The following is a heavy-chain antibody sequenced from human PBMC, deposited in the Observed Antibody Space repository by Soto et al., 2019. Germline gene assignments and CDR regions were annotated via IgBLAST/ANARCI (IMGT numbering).Heavy chain of an antibody. J-gene: IGHJ5*02. D-gene: IGHD3-10*01. Sequence: QITLKESGPTLVKPTQTLTLTCTFSGFSLSTSGVGVAWIRQPPGEALEWLGVIYWDDDKRYSPSLKNRLTITNDTSKNQAVLTLTNMDSVDTGTYYCAHLMGYGSGNDQWGQGTLVTVSS. CDR3: AHLMGYGSGNDQ. CDR2: IYWDDDK. V-gene: IGHV2-5*02. CDR1: GFSLSTSGVG.